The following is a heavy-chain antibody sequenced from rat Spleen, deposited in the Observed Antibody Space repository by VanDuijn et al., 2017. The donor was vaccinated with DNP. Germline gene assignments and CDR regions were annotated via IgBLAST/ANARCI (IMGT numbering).Heavy chain of an antibody. CDR2: FSSGGGNT. CDR3: TRDGPPYYGVPFDY. J-gene: IGHJ2*01. V-gene: IGHV5-25*01. Sequence: EVQLVESGGGLVQPGRSLKLSCAASGFTFSNYDMAWVRQAPTRGLEWVASFSSGGGNTYYRDSVKGRFTISRDNANSILNLQMTSLRSEDTATYYCTRDGPPYYGVPFDYWGQGVMVTVSS. CDR1: GFTFSNYD. D-gene: IGHD1-7*01.